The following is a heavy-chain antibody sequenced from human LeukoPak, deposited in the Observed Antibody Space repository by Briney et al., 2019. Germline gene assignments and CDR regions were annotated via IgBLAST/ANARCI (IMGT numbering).Heavy chain of an antibody. J-gene: IGHJ4*02. CDR3: TRANPLDGGNLYPFDS. D-gene: IGHD4-23*01. CDR1: GFTFGSYW. V-gene: IGHV3-74*01. Sequence: GGSLRLSCAASGFTFGSYWMHWVRLAPGEGLVWVPRISPDGRTTSYADSVEGRFTISRDNAKSTLYLQMNSLRAEDTAIYYCTRANPLDGGNLYPFDSWGQGTLVTVFS. CDR2: ISPDGRTT.